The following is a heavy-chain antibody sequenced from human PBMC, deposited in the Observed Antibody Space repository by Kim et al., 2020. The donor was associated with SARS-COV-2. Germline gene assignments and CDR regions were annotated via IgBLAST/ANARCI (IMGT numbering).Heavy chain of an antibody. CDR2: INHSGST. CDR3: ARTGPSIGISYSNYGGRPRFPHNWFDP. D-gene: IGHD4-4*01. V-gene: IGHV4-34*01. Sequence: SETLSLTCAVYGGSFSGYYWSWIRQPPGKGLEWIGEINHSGSTNYNPSLKSRVTISVDTSKNQFSLKLSSVTAADTAVYYCARTGPSIGISYSNYGGRPRFPHNWFDPWGQGTLVTVSS. CDR1: GGSFSGYY. J-gene: IGHJ5*02.